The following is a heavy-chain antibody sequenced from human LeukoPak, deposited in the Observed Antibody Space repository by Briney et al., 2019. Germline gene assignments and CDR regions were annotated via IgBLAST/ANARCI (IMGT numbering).Heavy chain of an antibody. CDR1: GFTVSSNY. V-gene: IGHV3-66*01. Sequence: GGSLRLSCAASGFTVSSNYMSWVRQAPGKGLEWVSVIYSGGSTYYADSVKGRFTISRDNSKNTLYLQMNSLRAEDTAVYYCASTDTAMVEYYYYYGMDVWGQGTTVTVSS. CDR3: ASTDTAMVEYYYYYGMDV. J-gene: IGHJ6*02. D-gene: IGHD5-18*01. CDR2: IYSGGST.